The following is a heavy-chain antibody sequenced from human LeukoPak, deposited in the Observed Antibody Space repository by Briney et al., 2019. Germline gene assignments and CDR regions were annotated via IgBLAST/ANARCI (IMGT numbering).Heavy chain of an antibody. D-gene: IGHD3-10*01. V-gene: IGHV3-64*01. J-gene: IGHJ4*02. Sequence: GGSLRLSCAASGFTFSSYAMHWVRPAPGKGLEYVSAISSNGGSTYYANSVKGRFTISRDNSKNTLYLQMGSLRAEDMAVYYCARVIGRGEYYFDYWGQGTLVTVSS. CDR3: ARVIGRGEYYFDY. CDR1: GFTFSSYA. CDR2: ISSNGGST.